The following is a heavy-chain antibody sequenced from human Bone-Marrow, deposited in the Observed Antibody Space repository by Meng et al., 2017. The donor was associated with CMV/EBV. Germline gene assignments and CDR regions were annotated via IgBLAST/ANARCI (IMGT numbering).Heavy chain of an antibody. D-gene: IGHD3-10*01. CDR2: VSYDGRNK. CDR3: ARDTRSYPTGVHY. CDR1: GFTFSNYA. Sequence: GESLKISCAASGFTFSNYAIHWVRQAPGKGLEWVAVVSYDGRNKYYADSVKGRFTISRDNSKTSLYLEMNSLRPEDTAVYYCARDTRSYPTGVHYWGQGTLVTVSS. V-gene: IGHV3-30*04. J-gene: IGHJ4*02.